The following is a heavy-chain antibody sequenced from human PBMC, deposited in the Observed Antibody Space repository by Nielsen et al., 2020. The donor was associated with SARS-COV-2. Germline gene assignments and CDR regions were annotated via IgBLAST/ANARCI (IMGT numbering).Heavy chain of an antibody. V-gene: IGHV4-34*01. CDR3: AGGFYDSRGYNLVY. Sequence: GSLRLSCAVSGGSFSTYYWSWIRQPPGKGLEWIWAINHSGDTNNNPSLRSRVTVSRDTSKNQFSLKLSSVTAADTAVYYCAGGFYDSRGYNLVYWGQGTLVTVSS. D-gene: IGHD3-22*01. J-gene: IGHJ4*02. CDR1: GGSFSTYY. CDR2: INHSGDT.